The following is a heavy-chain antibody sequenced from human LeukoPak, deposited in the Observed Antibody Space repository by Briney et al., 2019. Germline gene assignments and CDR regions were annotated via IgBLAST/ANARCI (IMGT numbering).Heavy chain of an antibody. Sequence: PGGSLRLSSAASGFTFSSYEMNWVRQAPGKGLEWVSYISGSGSTIYYADSVKGRFTISRDNAKNSLYLQMNSLRAEDTAVYYCANTMADAFDIWGQGTMVTVSS. V-gene: IGHV3-48*03. CDR2: ISGSGSTI. CDR3: ANTMADAFDI. D-gene: IGHD3-10*01. J-gene: IGHJ3*02. CDR1: GFTFSSYE.